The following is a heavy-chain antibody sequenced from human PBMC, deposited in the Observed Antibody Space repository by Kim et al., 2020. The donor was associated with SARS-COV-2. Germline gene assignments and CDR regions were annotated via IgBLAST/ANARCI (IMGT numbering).Heavy chain of an antibody. J-gene: IGHJ4*01. CDR1: GGSFSGYY. V-gene: IGHV4-34*01. CDR2: INHSGST. D-gene: IGHD3-3*01. CDR3: ARGGHYDFWSGYTFDY. Sequence: SETLSLTCAVYGGSFSGYYWSWIRQPPGKGLEWIGEINHSGSTNYNPSLKSRVTISVDTSKNQFSLKLSSVTAADTAVYYCARGGHYDFWSGYTFDYWG.